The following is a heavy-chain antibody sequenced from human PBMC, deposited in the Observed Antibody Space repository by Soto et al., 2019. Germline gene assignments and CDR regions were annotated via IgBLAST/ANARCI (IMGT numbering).Heavy chain of an antibody. CDR3: ARGNTIFGVVIHYYYYGMDV. V-gene: IGHV3-21*01. J-gene: IGHJ6*02. Sequence: EVQLVESGGGLVKPGGSLRLSCAASGFTFSSYSMNWVRQAPGKELEWVSSISSSSSYIYYADSVKGRFTISRDNAKNSLYLQMNSLRAEDTAVYYCARGNTIFGVVIHYYYYGMDVWGQGTTVTVSS. CDR2: ISSSSSYI. CDR1: GFTFSSYS. D-gene: IGHD3-3*01.